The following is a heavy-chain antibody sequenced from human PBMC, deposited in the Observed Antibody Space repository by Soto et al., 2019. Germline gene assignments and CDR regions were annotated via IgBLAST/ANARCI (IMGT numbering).Heavy chain of an antibody. CDR3: GRDGALGDTAVVDS. D-gene: IGHD5-18*01. CDR2: IWYDGSNK. J-gene: IGHJ4*02. V-gene: IGHV3-33*01. CDR1: GFTFSTYG. Sequence: SVGGVVQPGKSLRLSCAASGFTFSTYGMHWVRQAPGKGLEWVAVIWYDGSNKYHGDSLKGRFTISRDNSKNTLYLQINNLRAEDTAVYYCGRDGALGDTAVVDSWGQGTLVTVSS.